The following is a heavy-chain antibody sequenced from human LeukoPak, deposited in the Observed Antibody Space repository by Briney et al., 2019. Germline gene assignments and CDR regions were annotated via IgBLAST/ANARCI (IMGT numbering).Heavy chain of an antibody. V-gene: IGHV4-31*03. D-gene: IGHD3-3*01. CDR2: IYYSGST. CDR3: ARILWSGYYYYYYYYMDV. J-gene: IGHJ6*03. Sequence: EASETLSLTCTVSGGSMSSGGYYWSWIRQHPGKGLEWIGYIYYSGSTYYNPSLKSRVTISVDTSKNQFSLKLSSVTAADTAVYYCARILWSGYYYYYYYYMDVWGKGTTVTVSS. CDR1: GGSMSSGGYY.